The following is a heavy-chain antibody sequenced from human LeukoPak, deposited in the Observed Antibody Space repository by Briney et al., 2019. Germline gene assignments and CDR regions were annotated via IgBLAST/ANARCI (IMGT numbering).Heavy chain of an antibody. CDR3: ARVVKGGYDFWSGPYYFDY. J-gene: IGHJ4*02. V-gene: IGHV1-69*05. Sequence: SVKVSCKASGGTFSSYAISWVRQAPGQGLEWMGRIIPIFGTANYAQKFQGRVTITTDESTSTAYMELSSLRSEDTAVYYCARVVKGGYDFWSGPYYFDYWGQRTLVTVSS. CDR1: GGTFSSYA. D-gene: IGHD3-3*01. CDR2: IIPIFGTA.